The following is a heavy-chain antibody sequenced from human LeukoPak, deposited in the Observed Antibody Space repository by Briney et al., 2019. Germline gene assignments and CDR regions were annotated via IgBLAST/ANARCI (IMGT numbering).Heavy chain of an antibody. CDR3: ARESVAVGTRWFDP. CDR1: GDSINDYY. Sequence: WETLSLTCTVSGDSINDYYWTWIRQPAGKRMERIGRIYKKATNYQDTKYNPSLESRLTLSIDASKKQFSLNLRSVTAADTAVYYCARESVAVGTRWFDPWGQGVLVSVSS. D-gene: IGHD6-19*01. CDR2: IYKKATNYQDT. J-gene: IGHJ5*02. V-gene: IGHV4-4*07.